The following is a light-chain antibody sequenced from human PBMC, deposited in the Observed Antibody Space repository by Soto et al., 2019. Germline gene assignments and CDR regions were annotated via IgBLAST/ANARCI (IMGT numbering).Light chain of an antibody. J-gene: IGKJ1*01. CDR2: KAS. CDR1: QSINDW. CDR3: QQYFGYPWT. Sequence: DIQMTQSPSTLSASVGDRVTITCRASQSINDWLAWYQQKPGKAPNLLIYKASSLQSGVPSRSSGSGSGTEFTLTFSCLQPDDFATFSCQQYFGYPWTFGQGTKVELK. V-gene: IGKV1-5*03.